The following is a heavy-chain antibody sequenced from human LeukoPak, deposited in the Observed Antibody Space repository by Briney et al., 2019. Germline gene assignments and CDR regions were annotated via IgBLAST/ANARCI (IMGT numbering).Heavy chain of an antibody. CDR1: GGSISSGGYY. CDR2: IYYSGST. V-gene: IGHV4-31*03. D-gene: IGHD3-22*01. Sequence: SETLSLTCTVSGGSISSGGYYWSWIRQHPGKGLEWIGYIYYSGSTYYNPSLKSRVTISVDTSKNQFSLKLSSVTAADTAVYYCAGVDWGYYDSSGYYRWAQGTLVTVSS. CDR3: AGVDWGYYDSSGYYR. J-gene: IGHJ4*02.